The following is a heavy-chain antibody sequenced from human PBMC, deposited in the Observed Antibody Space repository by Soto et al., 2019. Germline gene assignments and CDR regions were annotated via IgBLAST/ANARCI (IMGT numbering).Heavy chain of an antibody. Sequence: PGGSLRLSCAVSGFTFSSYSMTWVRQAPGQGLEWVSYISSSSSTIYYADSVKGRFTISRDNAKNSLYLQMNSLRDEDTAVYYCARDRRLGELSYYYYYYTMDVWGQGTTVTVSS. V-gene: IGHV3-48*02. D-gene: IGHD3-16*02. CDR3: ARDRRLGELSYYYYYYTMDV. CDR2: ISSSSSTI. J-gene: IGHJ6*02. CDR1: GFTFSSYS.